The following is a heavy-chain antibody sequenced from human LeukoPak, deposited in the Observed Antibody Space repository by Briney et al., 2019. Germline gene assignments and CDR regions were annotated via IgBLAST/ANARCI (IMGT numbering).Heavy chain of an antibody. V-gene: IGHV4-4*07. D-gene: IGHD5-18*01. J-gene: IGHJ4*02. CDR3: ARDGLYSYGYSYFDY. CDR1: GGSISSYH. CDR2: FHITGST. Sequence: SETLSLTCTVSGGSISSYHWSWIRQPAGKGLEWIGRFHITGSTNYNPSLKSRVTMSIDTSKNQFSLKLSSVTAADTAVYYCARDGLYSYGYSYFDYWGQGTLVTVSS.